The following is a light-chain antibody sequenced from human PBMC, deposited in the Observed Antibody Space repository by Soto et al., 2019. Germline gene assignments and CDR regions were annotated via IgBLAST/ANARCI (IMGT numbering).Light chain of an antibody. CDR3: QQSYSTPRT. J-gene: IGKJ5*01. CDR1: QIITTY. CDR2: STS. Sequence: DIQLTQSPSFLSASVGDRVTITCRASQIITTYLNWYQQKPGKAPKLLIYSTSTLQSGVPSRFSGSGSGTDFTLTISSLQPEDFATYFCQQSYSTPRTFGQGTRLEI. V-gene: IGKV1-39*01.